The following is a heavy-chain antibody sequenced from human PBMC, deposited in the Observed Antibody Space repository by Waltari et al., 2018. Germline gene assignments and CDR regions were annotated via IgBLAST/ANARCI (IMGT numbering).Heavy chain of an antibody. D-gene: IGHD3-10*01. Sequence: QVRMVQSGAEVKKPGSSVKVSCKASGGTVSSYAISWVRQAPGQGVEWMGGNIPIFGKANYAKKVQGRVTITADESTTTAYMELRSLRSEDTAVYSCARGVVRGVMEIYYYYMAVWGKGTTFTISS. V-gene: IGHV1-69*12. CDR3: ARGVVRGVMEIYYYYMAV. CDR2: NIPIFGKA. CDR1: GGTVSSYA. J-gene: IGHJ6*03.